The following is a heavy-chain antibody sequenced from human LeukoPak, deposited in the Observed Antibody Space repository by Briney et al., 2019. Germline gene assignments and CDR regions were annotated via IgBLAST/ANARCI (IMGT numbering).Heavy chain of an antibody. D-gene: IGHD3-10*01. J-gene: IGHJ5*02. V-gene: IGHV4-59*12. CDR2: IYDTGIT. Sequence: SETLSLTCTVSAGSISSYYWSWIRQPPGKGLEYIGYIYDTGITNYNPSLKSRVTISVDTSRDQFSLKLSSVTAADTAVYYCARAYYSTSWFPHWGQGALVTVSS. CDR1: AGSISSYY. CDR3: ARAYYSTSWFPH.